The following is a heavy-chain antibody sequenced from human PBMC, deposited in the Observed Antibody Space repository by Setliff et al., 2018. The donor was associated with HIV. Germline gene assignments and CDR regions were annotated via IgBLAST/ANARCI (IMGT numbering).Heavy chain of an antibody. Sequence: GSLRLSCAASGFTFSSYSMNWVRQAPGKGLEWVSYISSSSSYIYYADSVKGRVTISRDNAKNSLYLQMNSLRAEDTAAYYCARDGAYYYDSSGHYRYYFDYWGQGTLVTVSS. CDR3: ARDGAYYYDSSGHYRYYFDY. CDR2: ISSSSSYI. V-gene: IGHV3-21*01. CDR1: GFTFSSYS. J-gene: IGHJ4*02. D-gene: IGHD3-22*01.